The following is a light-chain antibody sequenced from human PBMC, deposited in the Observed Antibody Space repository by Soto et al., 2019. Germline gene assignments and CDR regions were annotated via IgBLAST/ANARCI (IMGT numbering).Light chain of an antibody. V-gene: IGLV2-14*01. CDR1: STAVGGYNY. Sequence: HSALTQPASVSGSPGQSITISCTATSTAVGGYNYVSWYQQHPGKAPKLLIYEVSNRPSGLSNRFSGSKSGNTASLTISGLQAEDEADYYCCSYTSGITLVFGTGTKVTVL. CDR3: CSYTSGITLV. J-gene: IGLJ1*01. CDR2: EVS.